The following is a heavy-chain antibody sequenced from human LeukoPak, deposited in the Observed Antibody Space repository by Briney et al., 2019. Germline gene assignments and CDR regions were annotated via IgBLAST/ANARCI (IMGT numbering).Heavy chain of an antibody. D-gene: IGHD6-19*01. V-gene: IGHV4-59*01. CDR3: ARDLGYSSGWSGGDWFDP. Sequence: SETLSLTCTVSGGSISSYYWSWIRQPPGKGLEWIGYIYYSGSTNYNPSLKSRVTISVDTSKNQFSLKLSSVTAADTAVYCCARDLGYSSGWSGGDWFDPWGQGTLVTVSS. CDR2: IYYSGST. CDR1: GGSISSYY. J-gene: IGHJ5*02.